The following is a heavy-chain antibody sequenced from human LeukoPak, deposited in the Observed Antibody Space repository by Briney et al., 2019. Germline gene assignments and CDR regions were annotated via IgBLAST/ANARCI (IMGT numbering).Heavy chain of an antibody. CDR3: ARDFTSGYDYGDAY. D-gene: IGHD5-12*01. CDR2: IKQDGSEK. Sequence: PGGSLRLSCAASGFTFSSYWMSWVRQAPGKGLEWVANIKQDGSEKYYVDSVKGRFTISRDNAKNSLYLQMNSLRAEDTAVYYCARDFTSGYDYGDAYWGQGTLVTVSS. J-gene: IGHJ4*02. V-gene: IGHV3-7*01. CDR1: GFTFSSYW.